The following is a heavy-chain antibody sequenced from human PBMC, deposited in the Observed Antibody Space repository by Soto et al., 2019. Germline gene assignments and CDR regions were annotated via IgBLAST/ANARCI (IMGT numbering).Heavy chain of an antibody. D-gene: IGHD6-25*01. Sequence: VQLVESGGGVVQPGRSLRLSCEASEFNFNTYGIHWVRQAPGKGLEWVAMIRYDGSHKYYADSVKGRFTISLDNSKNTLYLQMNSLRTDDTAVYYCARNGVAAAGTRYFDLWGRGTLVTVSS. CDR3: ARNGVAAAGTRYFDL. CDR2: IRYDGSHK. J-gene: IGHJ2*01. V-gene: IGHV3-33*01. CDR1: EFNFNTYG.